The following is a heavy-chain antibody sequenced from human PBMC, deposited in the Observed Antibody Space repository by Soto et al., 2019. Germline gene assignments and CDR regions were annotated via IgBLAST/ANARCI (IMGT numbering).Heavy chain of an antibody. J-gene: IGHJ5*02. Sequence: PSETLSLTCTVSGGSVSSGDYYWSWIRQPPGKGLEWIGYIYYSGSTNYNPSLKSRVTISVDTSKNQFSLKLSSVTAADTAVYYCARSAILVPAAIGWFDPWGQVTLVSVTS. D-gene: IGHD2-2*01. CDR3: ARSAILVPAAIGWFDP. CDR1: GGSVSSGDYY. CDR2: IYYSGST. V-gene: IGHV4-61*08.